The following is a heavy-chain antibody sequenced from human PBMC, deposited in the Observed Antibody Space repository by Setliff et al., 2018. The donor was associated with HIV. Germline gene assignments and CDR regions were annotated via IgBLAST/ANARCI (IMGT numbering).Heavy chain of an antibody. D-gene: IGHD3-3*01. CDR2: SSPTSSSK. Sequence: GGSLRLSCTASGFSIGDFMLTWVRQAPGKGLQWVSDSSPTSSSKLYAVSVKGRFTISRDNAKNSLYLQMNSLGVEDTAVYYCSRVDFWSGHAFYMDVWGKGTTVTVSS. CDR1: GFSIGDFM. CDR3: SRVDFWSGHAFYMDV. J-gene: IGHJ6*03. V-gene: IGHV3-48*01.